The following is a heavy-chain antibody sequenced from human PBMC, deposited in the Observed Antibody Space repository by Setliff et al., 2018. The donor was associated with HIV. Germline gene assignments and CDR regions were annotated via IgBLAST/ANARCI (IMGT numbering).Heavy chain of an antibody. CDR3: AKDSRGRFYYFDY. CDR2: ISSSGSII. Sequence: LRLSCAASRFSLSEYYVSWIRQAPGKGLEWVSYISSSGSIINYADSVKGRFTISRDNAKNSLYLQMNSLRAEDTALYYCAKDSRGRFYYFDYWGQGTLVTVSS. V-gene: IGHV3-11*01. CDR1: RFSLSEYY. D-gene: IGHD3-16*01. J-gene: IGHJ4*02.